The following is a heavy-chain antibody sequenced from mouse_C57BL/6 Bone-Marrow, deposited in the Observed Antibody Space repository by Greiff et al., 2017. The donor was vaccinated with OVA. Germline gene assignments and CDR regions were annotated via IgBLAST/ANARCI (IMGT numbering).Heavy chain of an antibody. D-gene: IGHD2-5*01. J-gene: IGHJ4*01. CDR1: GFTFSSYA. CDR2: ISDGGSYT. CDR3: ARVYYSNPYAMDY. V-gene: IGHV5-4*03. Sequence: EVKLVESGGGLVKPGGSLKLSCAASGFTFSSYAMSWVRQTPEKRLEWVATISDGGSYTYYPDNVKGRFTISRDNAKNNLYLQMSHLKSEDTAMYYCARVYYSNPYAMDYWGQGTSVTVSS.